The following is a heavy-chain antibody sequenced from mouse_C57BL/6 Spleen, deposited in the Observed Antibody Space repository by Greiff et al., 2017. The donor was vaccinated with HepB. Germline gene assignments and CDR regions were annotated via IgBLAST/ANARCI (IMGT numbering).Heavy chain of an antibody. V-gene: IGHV2-6-1*01. CDR2: IWSDGST. CDR3: ARHGGYDYDAWFAY. Sequence: VMLVESGPGLVAPSQSLSITCTVSGFSLTSYGVHWVRQPPGKGLEWLVVIWSDGSTTYNSALKSRLSISKDNSKSQVFLKMNSLQTDDTAMYYCARHGGYDYDAWFAYWGQGTLVTVSA. J-gene: IGHJ3*01. D-gene: IGHD2-4*01. CDR1: GFSLTSYG.